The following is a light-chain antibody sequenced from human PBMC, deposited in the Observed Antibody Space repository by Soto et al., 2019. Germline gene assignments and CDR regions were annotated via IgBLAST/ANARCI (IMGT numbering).Light chain of an antibody. CDR1: SSDVGGYNY. CDR2: DVS. CDR3: SSYTSSSTLLDV. J-gene: IGLJ1*01. Sequence: QSALTQPASVSGSPGQSITISCTGTSSDVGGYNYVSWYRQHPGKAPKLMIYDVSNRPSGVSNRFSGSKSGNTASLTISGLQAEDEADYYCSSYTSSSTLLDVFGTGTKLTVL. V-gene: IGLV2-14*01.